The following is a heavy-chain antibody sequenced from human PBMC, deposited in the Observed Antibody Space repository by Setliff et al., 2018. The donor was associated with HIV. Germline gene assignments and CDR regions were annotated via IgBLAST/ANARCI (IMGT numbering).Heavy chain of an antibody. D-gene: IGHD3-22*01. V-gene: IGHV4-39*01. Sequence: ASETLSLTCTVSGGSISGSDYYWGWIRQPPGKGLEWIGTIYYSGSTYYNPSLKSRVTISVDTSKNQFSLKLSSVTAADTTVYYCARHSGLGGYYSPFDYWGPGTLVTVSS. J-gene: IGHJ4*02. CDR1: GGSISGSDYY. CDR3: ARHSGLGGYYSPFDY. CDR2: IYYSGST.